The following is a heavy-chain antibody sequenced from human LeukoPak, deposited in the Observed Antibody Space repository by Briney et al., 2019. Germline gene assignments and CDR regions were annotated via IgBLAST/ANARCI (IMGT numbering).Heavy chain of an antibody. CDR2: IWYDGSNK. CDR1: GFTFSSYG. CDR3: ARDRAHYFDY. V-gene: IGHV3-33*01. J-gene: IGHJ4*02. Sequence: TGGSLRLSCAASGFTFSSYGMHWVRQAPGKGREWVAVIWYDGSNKYYADSVKGRYTISRDNSKNTLYLQMNSLRAEDTAVYYCARDRAHYFDYWGQGTLVTVSS.